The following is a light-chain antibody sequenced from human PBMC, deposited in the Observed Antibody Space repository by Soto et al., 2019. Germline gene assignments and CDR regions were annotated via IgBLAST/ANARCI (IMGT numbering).Light chain of an antibody. Sequence: EIVMTQSPATLSVSPGERATLSCRASQSVSSKLAWYQQKPGQAPRLLIYGASTRATGIPARFSGSGSGTDFTLTISSLEPEDFAVYYCQQYNNWPSWTFGQGTKVDIK. V-gene: IGKV3-15*01. CDR1: QSVSSK. J-gene: IGKJ1*01. CDR3: QQYNNWPSWT. CDR2: GAS.